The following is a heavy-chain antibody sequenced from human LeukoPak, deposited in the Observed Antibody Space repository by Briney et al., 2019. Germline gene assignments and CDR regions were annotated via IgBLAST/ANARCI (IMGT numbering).Heavy chain of an antibody. V-gene: IGHV3-53*01. Sequence: TGGSLRLSCAASGFTFSSYAMSWVRQAPGKGLEWVSVIYSGGSTYYADSVKGRFTISRDNSKNTLYLQMNSLRAEDTAVYYCARVFGSSWFFDYWGQGTLVTVSS. CDR2: IYSGGST. D-gene: IGHD6-13*01. CDR1: GFTFSSYA. CDR3: ARVFGSSWFFDY. J-gene: IGHJ4*02.